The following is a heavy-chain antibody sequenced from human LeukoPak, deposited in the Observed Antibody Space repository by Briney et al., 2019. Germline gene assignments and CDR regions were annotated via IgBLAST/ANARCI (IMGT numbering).Heavy chain of an antibody. CDR2: INSDGSRT. Sequence: GGSLRLSCAASGFTFNTYWMHWVRHAPGKGLVWVSHINSDGSRTTYADSVKGRFTISRDNAKNTLYLQMNSLSAEDTAVYYCARDILGATNFFDPWGQGTLVTVSS. J-gene: IGHJ5*02. CDR1: GFTFNTYW. V-gene: IGHV3-74*01. CDR3: ARDILGATNFFDP. D-gene: IGHD1-26*01.